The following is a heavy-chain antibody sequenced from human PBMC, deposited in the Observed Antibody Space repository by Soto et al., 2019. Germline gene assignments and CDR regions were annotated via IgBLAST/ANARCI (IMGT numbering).Heavy chain of an antibody. V-gene: IGHV1-18*01. J-gene: IGHJ4*02. Sequence: ASVKVSCKASGYTFTSYGISWVRQAPGQGLEWMGWISAYNGNTNYAQKLQGRVTMTTDTSTSTAYMELRSLRSDDTAVYYCARDMGYYYDSSGYFDYWGQGTLVTVSS. CDR1: GYTFTSYG. CDR2: ISAYNGNT. CDR3: ARDMGYYYDSSGYFDY. D-gene: IGHD3-22*01.